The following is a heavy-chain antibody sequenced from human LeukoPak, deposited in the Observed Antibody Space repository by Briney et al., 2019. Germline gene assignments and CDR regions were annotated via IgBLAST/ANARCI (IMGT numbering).Heavy chain of an antibody. CDR3: ARDSRITIFGVVIRNNWFDP. CDR2: ISSSSSYI. CDR1: GFTFSSHN. D-gene: IGHD3-3*01. V-gene: IGHV3-21*01. Sequence: PGGSLRLSCAASGFTFSSHNMNWVRQAPGKGLEWVSSISSSSSYIYYADSVKGRFTISRDNAKNSLYLQMNSLRAEDTAVYYCARDSRITIFGVVIRNNWFDPWGQGTLVTVSS. J-gene: IGHJ5*02.